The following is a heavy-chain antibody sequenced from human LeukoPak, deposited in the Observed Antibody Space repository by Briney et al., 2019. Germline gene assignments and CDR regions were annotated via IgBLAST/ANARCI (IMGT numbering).Heavy chain of an antibody. CDR1: GFTFSSYA. CDR2: ISYDGSNK. J-gene: IGHJ4*02. V-gene: IGHV3-30-3*01. Sequence: GGSLRLSCAASGFTFSSYAMHWVRQAPGKGLEWVAVISYDGSNKYYXDSVKGRFTISRDNSKNTLYLQMNGLKTEDTAVYYCXREGSXVXXTDYWGQGALVIVSS. CDR3: XREGSXVXXTDY. D-gene: IGHD2-15*01.